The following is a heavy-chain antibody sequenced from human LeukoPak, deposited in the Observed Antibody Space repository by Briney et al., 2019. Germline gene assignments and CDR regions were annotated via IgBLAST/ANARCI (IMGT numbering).Heavy chain of an antibody. CDR3: ARLVGSSWLALDY. D-gene: IGHD6-13*01. CDR1: GASVSSYY. V-gene: IGHV4-59*08. Sequence: SETLSLTCTVSGASVSSYYWSWIRQPPGKGLEWIGHIHFSGSTNYNPSLKSRVTISVDNSKNQFSLKLTSVTAADTAVFYCARLVGSSWLALDYWGQGTLVTVSS. J-gene: IGHJ4*02. CDR2: IHFSGST.